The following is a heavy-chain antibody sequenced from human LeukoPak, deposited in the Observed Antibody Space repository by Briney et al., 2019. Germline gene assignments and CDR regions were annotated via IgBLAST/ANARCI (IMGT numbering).Heavy chain of an antibody. Sequence: SKTLSLTCTVSGGSISSYYWSWIRQPPGKGLEWIGYIYYSGSTNYNPSLKSRVTISVDTSKNQFSLKLSSVTAADTAVYYCAREILLWFGELSYNWFDPWGQGTLVTVSS. V-gene: IGHV4-59*01. J-gene: IGHJ5*02. CDR2: IYYSGST. D-gene: IGHD3-10*01. CDR1: GGSISSYY. CDR3: AREILLWFGELSYNWFDP.